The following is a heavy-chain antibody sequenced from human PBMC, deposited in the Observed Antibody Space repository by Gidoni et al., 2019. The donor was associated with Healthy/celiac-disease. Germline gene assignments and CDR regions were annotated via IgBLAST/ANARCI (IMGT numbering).Heavy chain of an antibody. CDR1: GGSISSGGYY. Sequence: QVQLQESGPGLVKPSQTLSLTCTVSGGSISSGGYYWSWIRQHPGKGLEWIGYIYYSGSTYYNPSRKSRVNISVDTSKNQFSRKLSSVTAADTAVYDCARESGYYYGSGTTPPARYYGMDVWGQGTTVTVSS. V-gene: IGHV4-31*03. J-gene: IGHJ6*02. D-gene: IGHD3-10*01. CDR2: IYYSGST. CDR3: ARESGYYYGSGTTPPARYYGMDV.